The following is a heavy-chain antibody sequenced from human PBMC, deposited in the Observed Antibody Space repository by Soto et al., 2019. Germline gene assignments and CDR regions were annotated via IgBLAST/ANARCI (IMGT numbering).Heavy chain of an antibody. Sequence: QVQLQESGPALVKPSGTLSLTCSVSDDSISENYWSWIRQHPGERLKWIGYINKSGSTTYKPSLKSRATLSVDTSKMQFSLSLRSVTAADTAVYYCARGETWHLVDYWGRGTLVTVSS. CDR1: DDSISENY. CDR2: INKSGST. D-gene: IGHD6-6*01. J-gene: IGHJ4*02. CDR3: ARGETWHLVDY. V-gene: IGHV4-59*01.